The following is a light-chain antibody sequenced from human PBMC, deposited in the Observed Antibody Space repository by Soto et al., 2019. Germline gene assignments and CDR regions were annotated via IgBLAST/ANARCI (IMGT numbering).Light chain of an antibody. CDR3: CAYSTSGTHV. CDR2: DVN. J-gene: IGLJ1*01. V-gene: IGLV2-14*03. CDR1: SCDVGSYDY. Sequence: QSALTQPASVSGSPGQWITFSCTGTSCDVGSYDYVSWHQQHPGKAPKLIIYDVNNRPSGVPSRFSGSKSGNSASLIISGLQTEDEADYYCCAYSTSGTHVFGTGTKLTVL.